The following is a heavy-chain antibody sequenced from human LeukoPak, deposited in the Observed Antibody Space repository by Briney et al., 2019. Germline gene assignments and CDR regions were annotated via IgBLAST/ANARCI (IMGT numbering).Heavy chain of an antibody. D-gene: IGHD3-22*01. V-gene: IGHV3-21*01. J-gene: IGHJ4*02. Sequence: GGSLRLSCAASGFTFSSYSMNWVRQAPGKGLEWVSSISSSSSYIYYADSVKGRFTISRDNAKNSLYLQMNSLRAEDTAVYYCARPLNYYDSSGYLDYWGQGTLVTVSS. CDR1: GFTFSSYS. CDR2: ISSSSSYI. CDR3: ARPLNYYDSSGYLDY.